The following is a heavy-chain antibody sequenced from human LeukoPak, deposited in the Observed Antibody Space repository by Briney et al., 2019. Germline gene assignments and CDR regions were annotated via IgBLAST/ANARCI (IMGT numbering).Heavy chain of an antibody. CDR2: INPNSGGT. Sequence: ASVKVSCKASGYTFTGYYMHWVRQAPGQRLEWMGRINPNSGGTNYAQKFQGRVTMTRDTSISTAYMELSRLRSDDTAVYYCARDAPTYYYDSRGEGAFDIWGQGTMVTVSS. D-gene: IGHD3-22*01. V-gene: IGHV1-2*06. CDR3: ARDAPTYYYDSRGEGAFDI. J-gene: IGHJ3*02. CDR1: GYTFTGYY.